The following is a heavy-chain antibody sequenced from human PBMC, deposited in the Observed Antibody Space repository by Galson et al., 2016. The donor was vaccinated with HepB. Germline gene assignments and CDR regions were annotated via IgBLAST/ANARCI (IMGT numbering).Heavy chain of an antibody. V-gene: IGHV3-7*03. CDR3: AGAGNNFDS. CDR1: GFSFNNYA. D-gene: IGHD3-9*01. Sequence: SLRLSCAASGFSFNNYAMGWVRQTPGKGLEWVANINEDGRKTYYGDSVKGRFIISRDNARNSMHLQMNSLRAEDTAVYFCAGAGNNFDSWGQGTLATVSS. J-gene: IGHJ4*02. CDR2: INEDGRKT.